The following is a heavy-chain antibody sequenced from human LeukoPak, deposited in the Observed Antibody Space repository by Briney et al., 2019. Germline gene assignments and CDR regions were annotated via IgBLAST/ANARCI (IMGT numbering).Heavy chain of an antibody. CDR3: ARSQAGYYDSSGLNP. D-gene: IGHD3-22*01. CDR1: GYTFTSYG. CDR2: ISAYNGNT. Sequence: ASVKVSCKASGYTFTSYGISWVRQAPGQGLEWMGWISAYNGNTNYAQKLQGRVTMTPATSTSTAYMELRNLRSDDPAVYYCARSQAGYYDSSGLNPWGQGTLVTVSS. J-gene: IGHJ5*02. V-gene: IGHV1-18*01.